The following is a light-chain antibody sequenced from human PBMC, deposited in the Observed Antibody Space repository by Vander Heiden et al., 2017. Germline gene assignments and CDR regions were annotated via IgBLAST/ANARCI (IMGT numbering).Light chain of an antibody. CDR2: GKN. Sequence: SSELTQDPAASVALGPTVRITCQGDSLRSYYASWYQQKPGQAPVLGIYGKNNRPSGIPDRFSGSSSGNTASLTITGAQAEDEADYYCNSRDSSGNHAVFGGGTKLTVL. CDR3: NSRDSSGNHAV. V-gene: IGLV3-19*01. J-gene: IGLJ2*01. CDR1: SLRSYY.